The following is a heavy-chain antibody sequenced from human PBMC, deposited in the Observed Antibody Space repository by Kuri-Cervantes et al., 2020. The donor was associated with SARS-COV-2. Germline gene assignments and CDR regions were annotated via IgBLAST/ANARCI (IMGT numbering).Heavy chain of an antibody. V-gene: IGHV4-38-2*02. J-gene: IGHJ4*02. Sequence: LRPSCTVPGGPISSYYWGWIRRPPGKGLGGIGGFYHSGSTYYNPSLKSRVTISVDTYKNQFSLRLSTVTAADTAVYYCASRAAAVVNYWGQGTLVTVSS. CDR1: GGPISSYY. D-gene: IGHD6-13*01. CDR2: FYHSGST. CDR3: ASRAAAVVNY.